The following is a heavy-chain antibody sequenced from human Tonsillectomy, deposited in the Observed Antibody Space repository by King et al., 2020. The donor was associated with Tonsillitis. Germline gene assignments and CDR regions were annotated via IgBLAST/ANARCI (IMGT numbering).Heavy chain of an antibody. CDR3: ARDLSYYSSGYFGY. CDR1: GNTFTDYY. J-gene: IGHJ4*02. Sequence: VQLVQSGAEVKKPGASVKVSCKASGNTFTDYYIHWVRQAPGQGLEWMGWINPNSGGTNYAQNFQGRITMTSDTSISTSYMELSSLRSDDTAVYYCARDLSYYSSGYFGYWGQGTLVTVSS. V-gene: IGHV1-2*02. CDR2: INPNSGGT. D-gene: IGHD3-22*01.